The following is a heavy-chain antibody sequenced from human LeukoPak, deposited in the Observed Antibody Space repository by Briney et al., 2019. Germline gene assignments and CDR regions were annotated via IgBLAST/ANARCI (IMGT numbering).Heavy chain of an antibody. CDR2: IYSGGST. CDR1: GFTFSSYS. J-gene: IGHJ4*02. V-gene: IGHV3-66*01. CDR3: AKEVAARPILDY. Sequence: GGSLRLSCAASGFTFSSYSANWVRQAPGKGLEWVSVIYSGGSTYYADSVKGRFTISRDNSKNTLYLQMNSLRAEDTAVYYCAKEVAARPILDYWGQGTLVTVSS. D-gene: IGHD6-6*01.